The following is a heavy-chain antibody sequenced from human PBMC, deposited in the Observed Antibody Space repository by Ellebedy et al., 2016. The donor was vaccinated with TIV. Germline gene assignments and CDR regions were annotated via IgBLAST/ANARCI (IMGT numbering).Heavy chain of an antibody. CDR3: TTVSQWVVGFDD. CDR1: GYTFTSYY. J-gene: IGHJ4*02. V-gene: IGHV1-46*01. Sequence: AASVKVSCKTSGYTFTSYYIHWVRQAPAQGLEWMGVINPSGGTTNYAQKFQGRVTMTRDTSTSTVYMELSSLRSEDTAVYYCTTVSQWVVGFDDWGLGTLVTVSS. CDR2: INPSGGTT. D-gene: IGHD1-26*01.